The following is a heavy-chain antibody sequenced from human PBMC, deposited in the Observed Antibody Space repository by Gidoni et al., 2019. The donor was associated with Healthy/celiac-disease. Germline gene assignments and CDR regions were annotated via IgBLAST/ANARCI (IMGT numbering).Heavy chain of an antibody. V-gene: IGHV3-15*01. J-gene: IGHJ4*02. CDR1: GFTFSNAG. CDR3: TTDHGYSSSFDY. CDR2: IKSKTDGGTT. D-gene: IGHD5-18*01. Sequence: EVQLVESGGGLVKPGGSLRLSCAASGFTFSNAGMSWVRQAPGKGLEWVGRIKSKTDGGTTDYAAPVKGRFTISRDDSKNTLYLQMNSLKTEDTAVYYCTTDHGYSSSFDYWGQGTLVTVSS.